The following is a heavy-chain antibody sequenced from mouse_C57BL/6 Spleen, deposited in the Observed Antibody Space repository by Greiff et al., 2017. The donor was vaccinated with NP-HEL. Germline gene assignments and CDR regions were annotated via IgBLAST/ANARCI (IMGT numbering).Heavy chain of an antibody. CDR2: LYPGGGYT. V-gene: IGHV1-63*01. Sequence: QVQLQQSGAELVRPGTSVKMSCKASGYTFTNYWIGWAKQRPGHGLEWIGDLYPGGGYTNYNEKFKGKATLTADKSSSTAYMQFSSLTSEDSAIYYCARWDYGNYNAMDYWGQGTSVTVSS. J-gene: IGHJ4*01. CDR3: ARWDYGNYNAMDY. D-gene: IGHD2-1*01. CDR1: GYTFTNYW.